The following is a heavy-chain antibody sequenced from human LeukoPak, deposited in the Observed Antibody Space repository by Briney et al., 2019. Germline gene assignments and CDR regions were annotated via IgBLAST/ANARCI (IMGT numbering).Heavy chain of an antibody. CDR2: ISGSGGST. V-gene: IGHV3-23*01. J-gene: IGHJ4*02. Sequence: GGSLRLSCAASGFTVSSNYMSWVRQAPGKGLEWVSAISGSGGSTYYADSVKGRFTISRDNSKNTLYLQMNSLRAEDTAVYYCAKAGAVVVVAAKFFDYWGQGTLVTVSS. CDR3: AKAGAVVVVAAKFFDY. CDR1: GFTVSSNY. D-gene: IGHD2-15*01.